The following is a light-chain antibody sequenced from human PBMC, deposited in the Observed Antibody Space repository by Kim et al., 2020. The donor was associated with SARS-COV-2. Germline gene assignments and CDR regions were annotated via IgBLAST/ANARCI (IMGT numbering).Light chain of an antibody. J-gene: IGKJ2*01. CDR2: KAS. CDR1: QRVSSW. Sequence: DIQMTQSPSILSASVGDRVTITCRASQRVSSWLAWYQQKPGKAPKLLISKASSLEGGVPSRFSGRGSGTEFTLTINTLQPDDFATYSCQQYDSHPYTFGQGTKLEI. V-gene: IGKV1-5*03. CDR3: QQYDSHPYT.